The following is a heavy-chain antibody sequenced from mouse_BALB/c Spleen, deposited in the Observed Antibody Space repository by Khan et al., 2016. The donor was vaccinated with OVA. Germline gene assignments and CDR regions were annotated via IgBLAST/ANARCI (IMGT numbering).Heavy chain of an antibody. CDR1: GYTFTNYG. V-gene: IGHV9-3-1*01. Sequence: QIQLVQSGPELKKPGETVKISCKASGYTFTNYGMNWAKQAPGKGLKWMGWINTYTGEPTYADDFKGRFAFSLETSASTAYLQINNLKNEDTATYFCARVGYSGTIDYWGQGTSVTVSS. D-gene: IGHD2-14*01. J-gene: IGHJ4*01. CDR2: INTYTGEP. CDR3: ARVGYSGTIDY.